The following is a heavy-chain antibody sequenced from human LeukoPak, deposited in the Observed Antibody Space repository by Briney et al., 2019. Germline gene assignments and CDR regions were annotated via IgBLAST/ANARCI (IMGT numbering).Heavy chain of an antibody. CDR3: ARLGQITIFGVVTYYYYMDV. D-gene: IGHD3-3*01. CDR1: GGTFSSYA. Sequence: ASVKVSCKASGGTFSSYAISWVRQAPGQGLEWMGGIIPIFGTANYAQKFQGRVTITADESTSTAYVELSSLRSEDTAVYYCARLGQITIFGVVTYYYYMDVWGKGTTVTVSS. V-gene: IGHV1-69*13. J-gene: IGHJ6*03. CDR2: IIPIFGTA.